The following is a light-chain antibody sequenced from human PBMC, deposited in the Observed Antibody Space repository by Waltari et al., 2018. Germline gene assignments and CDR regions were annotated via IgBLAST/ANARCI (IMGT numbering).Light chain of an antibody. V-gene: IGLV2-14*01. CDR1: SSAVGGYNY. Sequence: QSALTQPASVSGSPGQSITISCTGTSSAVGGYNYVSWYHQHPGKVPKLLIFDVSNRPSGVSNRFSGSKAGNTASLTISGLQAEDESDYYCCSFTSRSTWVFGGGTKLTVL. CDR3: CSFTSRSTWV. J-gene: IGLJ3*02. CDR2: DVS.